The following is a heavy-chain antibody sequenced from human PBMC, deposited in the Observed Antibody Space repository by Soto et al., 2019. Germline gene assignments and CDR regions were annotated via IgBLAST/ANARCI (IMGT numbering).Heavy chain of an antibody. V-gene: IGHV3-48*02. CDR3: ARDYGLWFPHYYGMDV. D-gene: IGHD5-18*01. Sequence: GGSLRLSCAASGFTFSSYSMNWVRQAPGKGLEWVSYISSSSSTIYYADSVKGRFTISRDNAKNSLYLQMNSLRDEDTAVYYCARDYGLWFPHYYGMDVWGQGTTVTVSS. CDR2: ISSSSSTI. CDR1: GFTFSSYS. J-gene: IGHJ6*02.